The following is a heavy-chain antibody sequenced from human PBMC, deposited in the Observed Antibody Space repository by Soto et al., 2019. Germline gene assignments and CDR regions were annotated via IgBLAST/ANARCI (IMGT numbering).Heavy chain of an antibody. CDR1: SGSISSSNW. J-gene: IGHJ6*03. CDR2: IYHSGST. Sequence: PSETLSLTCAVSSGSISSSNWWSWVRQPPGKGLEWIGEIYHSGSTNYNPSLKSRVTISVDKSKSQFSLKLSSVTAADTAVYYCARTTFYYYYYMDVWGKGTTVTVSS. CDR3: ARTTFYYYYYMDV. V-gene: IGHV4-4*02. D-gene: IGHD1-1*01.